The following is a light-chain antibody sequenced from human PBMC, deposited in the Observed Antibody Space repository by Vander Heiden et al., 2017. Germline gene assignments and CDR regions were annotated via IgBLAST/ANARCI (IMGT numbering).Light chain of an antibody. V-gene: IGLV1-51*02. J-gene: IGLJ2*01. Sequence: QSVLTQPPSVSAAPGQKVTISCSGSSSNIANNYVSWYQHLPGTAPKLLIYEHNKRPSGIPDRFSGSKSGASATLGSTGLQTGDEADYYCASWDSSRSGVVFGGGTKLTVL. CDR3: ASWDSSRSGVV. CDR2: EHN. CDR1: SSNIANNY.